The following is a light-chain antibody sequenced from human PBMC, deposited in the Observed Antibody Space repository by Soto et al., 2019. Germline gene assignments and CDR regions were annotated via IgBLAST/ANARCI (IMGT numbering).Light chain of an antibody. J-gene: IGKJ3*01. V-gene: IGKV3-11*01. CDR1: QSVGSS. Sequence: EIVLTQSPDTLSLSPGERATLSCRASQSVGSSLAWYKQKPGQAPRLLIYDTSSRATGIPARFSGSGSGTDFTLTISSLEPEDFAVYYCQHRSNWPPEVTFGPGTKVDIK. CDR3: QHRSNWPPEVT. CDR2: DTS.